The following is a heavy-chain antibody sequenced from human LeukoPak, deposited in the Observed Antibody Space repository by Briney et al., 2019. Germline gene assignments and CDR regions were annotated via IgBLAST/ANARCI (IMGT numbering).Heavy chain of an antibody. J-gene: IGHJ5*02. CDR3: ASLNDYDFWFDP. V-gene: IGHV4-4*07. Sequence: SQTLSLTCTVSGGSISSYYWSWIRQPAGKGLEWIGRIYTSGSTNYNPSLKSRVTMSVDTSKNQFSLKLSSVTAADTAVYYCASLNDYDFWFDPWGQGTLVTVSS. CDR1: GGSISSYY. D-gene: IGHD4-17*01. CDR2: IYTSGST.